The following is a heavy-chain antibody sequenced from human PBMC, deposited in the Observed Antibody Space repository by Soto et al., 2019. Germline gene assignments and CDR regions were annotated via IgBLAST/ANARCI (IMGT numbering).Heavy chain of an antibody. V-gene: IGHV4-34*01. Sequence: QVQLQQWGAGLLKPSETLSLTCAVYGGSFSGYYWSWIRQPPGKGLEWIGEINHSGSTNYNPSLKSRVNISVDTSKNQFSLKLSSVTAADTAVYYCARAQTYSDYIWGSYRPGDAFDIWGQGTMVTVSS. CDR1: GGSFSGYY. D-gene: IGHD3-16*02. J-gene: IGHJ3*02. CDR3: ARAQTYSDYIWGSYRPGDAFDI. CDR2: INHSGST.